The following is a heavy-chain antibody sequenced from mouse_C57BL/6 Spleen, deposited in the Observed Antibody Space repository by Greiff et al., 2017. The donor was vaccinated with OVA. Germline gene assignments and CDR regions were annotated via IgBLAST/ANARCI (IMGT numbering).Heavy chain of an antibody. CDR3: ARITTVVAPMDY. CDR1: GFTFSSYG. CDR2: ISSGGSYT. J-gene: IGHJ4*01. Sequence: EVQLVESGGDLVKPGGSLKLSCAASGFTFSSYGMSWVRQTPDKRLEWVATISSGGSYTYYPDSVKGRFTISRDNAKNTLYLQMSSLKSEDTAMYYCARITTVVAPMDYWGQGTSVTVSS. V-gene: IGHV5-6*01. D-gene: IGHD1-1*01.